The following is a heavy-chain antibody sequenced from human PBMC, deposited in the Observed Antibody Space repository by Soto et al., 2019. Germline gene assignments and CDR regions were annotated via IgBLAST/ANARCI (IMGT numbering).Heavy chain of an antibody. J-gene: IGHJ4*02. D-gene: IGHD6-13*01. CDR2: ISYDGNNE. CDR3: ARSAVAGTWGDYFDY. V-gene: IGHV3-30-3*01. Sequence: QVQLVESGGGVVQPGRSLRLSCAASGFIFTNYAMHWVRQAPGKGLEWVAVISYDGNNEYYADSVRGRFSISRDNSKNTLYLQIGRLIAVDTALYYCARSAVAGTWGDYFDYWGQGDRVTVSS. CDR1: GFIFTNYA.